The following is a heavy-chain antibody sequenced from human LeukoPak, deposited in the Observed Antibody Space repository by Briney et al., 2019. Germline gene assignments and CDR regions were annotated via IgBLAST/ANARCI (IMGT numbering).Heavy chain of an antibody. CDR1: GGSISSGDYY. V-gene: IGHV4-30-4*08. D-gene: IGHD5-12*01. Sequence: TLSLTCTVSGGSISSGDYYWSWIRQPPGKGLEWIGYIYYSGSTYYNPSLKSRVTISVDTSKNQFSLKLSSVTAADTAVYYCARGRGWLRPFDYWGQGTLVTVSS. CDR2: IYYSGST. CDR3: ARGRGWLRPFDY. J-gene: IGHJ4*02.